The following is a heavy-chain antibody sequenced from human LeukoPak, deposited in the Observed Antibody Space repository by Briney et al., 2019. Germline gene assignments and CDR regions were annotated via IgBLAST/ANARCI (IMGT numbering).Heavy chain of an antibody. D-gene: IGHD5/OR15-5a*01. V-gene: IGHV3-23*01. CDR3: ARVWGPFSYSFYLYYFDY. Sequence: GGSLRLSCAASGFSFNDYVMTWVRQAPGKGLEWVSAISRRRASTYYADSVKSRFTISRDNSKNTLYLQMSSLRADDTATYYCARVWGPFSYSFYLYYFDYWGQGTLVTVSS. CDR1: GFSFNDYV. CDR2: ISRRRAST. J-gene: IGHJ4*02.